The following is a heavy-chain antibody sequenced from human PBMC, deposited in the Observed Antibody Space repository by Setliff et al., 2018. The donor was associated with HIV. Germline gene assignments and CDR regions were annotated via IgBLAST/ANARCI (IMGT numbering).Heavy chain of an antibody. Sequence: GGSLRLSCAASGFTFSSYSMNWFRQAPGKGLEWVSYISGSSGSIYHADSVKGRFTISRDNAKNSLYLQMNSLRAEDTAVYFCARGRGESRTNYFDYWGQGTLVTV. CDR1: GFTFSSYS. CDR3: ARGRGESRTNYFDY. V-gene: IGHV3-48*04. J-gene: IGHJ4*02. CDR2: ISGSSGSI.